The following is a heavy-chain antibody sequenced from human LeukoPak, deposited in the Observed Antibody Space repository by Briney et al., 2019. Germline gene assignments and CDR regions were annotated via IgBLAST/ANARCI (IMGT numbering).Heavy chain of an antibody. V-gene: IGHV1-69*06. J-gene: IGHJ6*03. Sequence: SVKVSCKASGGTFSSYAISWVRQAPGQGLEWMGGIIPIFGTTNYAQKFQGRVTINADKSTSTVYIELSSLRSEDTAVYYCARTRFPYYRLSVADYYHMDVWGKGTTVTVSS. D-gene: IGHD3-10*01. CDR2: IIPIFGTT. CDR1: GGTFSSYA. CDR3: ARTRFPYYRLSVADYYHMDV.